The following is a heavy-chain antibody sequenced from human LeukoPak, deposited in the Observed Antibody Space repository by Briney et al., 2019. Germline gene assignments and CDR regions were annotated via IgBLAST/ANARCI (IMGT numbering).Heavy chain of an antibody. Sequence: PGGSLRLSCAASGFTFSSYWMHWVRQAPGKGLVWVSRINSDGSSTSYADSVKGRFTISRDNAKNTLYLQMNSLRAEDTAVYYCASATSSSWPYYYYGMDVWGQGTTVTVSS. CDR2: INSDGSST. CDR1: GFTFSSYW. CDR3: ASATSSSWPYYYYGMDV. J-gene: IGHJ6*02. V-gene: IGHV3-74*01. D-gene: IGHD6-13*01.